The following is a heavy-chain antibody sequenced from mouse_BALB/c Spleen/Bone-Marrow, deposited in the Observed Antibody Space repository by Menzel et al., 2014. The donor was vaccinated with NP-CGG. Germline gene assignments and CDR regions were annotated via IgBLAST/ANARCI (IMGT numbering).Heavy chain of an antibody. D-gene: IGHD2-14*01. CDR1: GYSFTGYN. CDR3: ARSIEYRPLTY. CDR2: IDPYYGGI. V-gene: IGHV1-39*01. J-gene: IGHJ3*01. Sequence: EVKLMESGPELEKPGASVKISCKASGYSFTGYNMNWVKQTNGKSLEWIGNIDPYYGGISYNQEFKDKATLTVDKSSSTAYMQLKSLTSEDSAVYYCARSIEYRPLTYWGQGTLVTVSA.